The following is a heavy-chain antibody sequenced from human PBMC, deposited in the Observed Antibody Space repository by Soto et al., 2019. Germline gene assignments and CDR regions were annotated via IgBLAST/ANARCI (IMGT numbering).Heavy chain of an antibody. J-gene: IGHJ2*01. CDR1: GFTFSSYR. V-gene: IGHV3-7*01. Sequence: EVQLVESGGGLVQPGGSLRLSCAASGFTFSSYRMNWVRQAPGKGLEWVANIKQDGSEKYFVDSVKGRFTISRDNAKNSLYLQMNSLRAEDTAVYYCARGSGLRIIVNWYFDLWGRGTLVTVSS. CDR2: IKQDGSEK. CDR3: ARGSGLRIIVNWYFDL. D-gene: IGHD3-3*01.